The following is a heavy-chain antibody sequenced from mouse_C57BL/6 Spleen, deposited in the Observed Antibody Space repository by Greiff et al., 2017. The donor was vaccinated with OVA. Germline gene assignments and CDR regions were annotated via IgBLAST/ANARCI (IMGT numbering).Heavy chain of an antibody. J-gene: IGHJ2*01. D-gene: IGHD4-1*01. CDR2: ISYSGST. Sequence: DVKLQESGPGLANPSQTLSLTCSVTGYSITSDYWNWIRKFPGNKLEYMGYISYSGSTYYNPSLKSRISITRDTSKNQYYLQLNSVTTDDTATYYCARSLGGPNWSFDYWGQGTTLTVSA. CDR1: GYSITSDY. V-gene: IGHV3-8*01. CDR3: ARSLGGPNWSFDY.